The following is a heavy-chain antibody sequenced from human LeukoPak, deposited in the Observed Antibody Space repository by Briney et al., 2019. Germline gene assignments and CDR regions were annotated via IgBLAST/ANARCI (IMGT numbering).Heavy chain of an antibody. CDR3: GTLLSNGPFDY. CDR1: GYTFTGYY. CDR2: IYPNSGAT. V-gene: IGHV1-2*02. Sequence: ASVKVSCKASGYTFTGYYIHWVRQAPGQGLEWMGYIYPNSGATKYAQKFQGRVTMTRDTSISTAYMELSRLGSDDTAVYYCGTLLSNGPFDYWGQGSLVTVSS. J-gene: IGHJ4*02.